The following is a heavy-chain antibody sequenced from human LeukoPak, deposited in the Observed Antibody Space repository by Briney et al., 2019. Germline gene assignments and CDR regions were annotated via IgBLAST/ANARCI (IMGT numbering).Heavy chain of an antibody. CDR2: TNSVGTST. CDR3: AKQSYARSLGE. D-gene: IGHD2-8*01. V-gene: IGHV3-23*01. Sequence: GGSLRLSCAPSGFPFSDFSMSWVRQAPGKGLEWISTTNSVGTSTYYAESVKGRFTISRDNSKNTLYLQMSSLRVEDTAVYYCAKQSYARSLGEGGPGTLVSVSS. CDR1: GFPFSDFS. J-gene: IGHJ4*02.